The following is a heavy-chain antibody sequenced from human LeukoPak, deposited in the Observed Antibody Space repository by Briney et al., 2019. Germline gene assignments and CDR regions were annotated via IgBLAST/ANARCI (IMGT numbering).Heavy chain of an antibody. CDR1: GFTFSSYW. V-gene: IGHV3-7*01. D-gene: IGHD3-22*01. Sequence: GGSPRLSCAASGFTFSSYWMSWVRQAPGKGLEWVANIKQDGSEKYYVDSVKGRFTISRDNAKNSLYLQMNSLRAEDTAVYYCARDPYYYDSSGGYWGQGTLVTVSS. CDR3: ARDPYYYDSSGGY. CDR2: IKQDGSEK. J-gene: IGHJ4*02.